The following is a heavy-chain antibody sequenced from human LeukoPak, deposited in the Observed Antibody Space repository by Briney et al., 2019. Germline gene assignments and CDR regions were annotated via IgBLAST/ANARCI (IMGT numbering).Heavy chain of an antibody. J-gene: IGHJ4*02. D-gene: IGHD6-19*01. V-gene: IGHV3-48*03. CDR2: ISSSGSTI. Sequence: PRGSRRLSCAASGFTFSSYEMNWVRQAPRKGLEWVSYISSSGSTIYYADSVKGRFTISRDNAKNSLYLQMNSLRAEDTAVYYCARDAEIYSSGWSWGQGTLVPVSS. CDR1: GFTFSSYE. CDR3: ARDAEIYSSGWS.